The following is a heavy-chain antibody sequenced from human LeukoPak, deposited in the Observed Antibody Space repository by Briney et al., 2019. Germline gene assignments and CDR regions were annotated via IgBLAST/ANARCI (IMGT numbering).Heavy chain of an antibody. D-gene: IGHD2-21*02. Sequence: GGSLRLSCAASGFTFSSYGMHWVRQAPGKGLEWVAVISYDGSNKYYADSVKGRFTISRDNSKNTLYLQMNSLRAEDTAVYYCAKDSYQGDWGLDVFDIWGQGTMVTVSS. CDR1: GFTFSSYG. CDR3: AKDSYQGDWGLDVFDI. V-gene: IGHV3-30*18. J-gene: IGHJ3*02. CDR2: ISYDGSNK.